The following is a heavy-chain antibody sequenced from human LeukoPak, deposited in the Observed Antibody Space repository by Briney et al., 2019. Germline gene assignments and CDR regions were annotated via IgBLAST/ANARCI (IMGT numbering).Heavy chain of an antibody. J-gene: IGHJ4*02. D-gene: IGHD2-15*01. Sequence: SVKVSCKASGGTFSSYAISWVRQAPGQGLEWMGRIIPIFGTANYAQKFQGRVTITTDESTSTAYMELSSLRSEATAVYYCARGEAVWVVAATPFDYWGQGTLVTVSS. CDR2: IIPIFGTA. CDR1: GGTFSSYA. V-gene: IGHV1-69*05. CDR3: ARGEAVWVVAATPFDY.